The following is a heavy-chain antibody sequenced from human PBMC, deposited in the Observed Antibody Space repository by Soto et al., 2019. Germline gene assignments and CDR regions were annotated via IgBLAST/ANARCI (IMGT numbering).Heavy chain of an antibody. CDR2: IYYSGYT. V-gene: IGHV4-31*03. CDR1: GGSISSGGYY. D-gene: IGHD2-15*01. J-gene: IGHJ4*02. CDR3: ARVLGYCTGGNCYPDY. Sequence: PSETRSLTCTVSGGSISSGGYYWSWIRQHPGKGLEWIGFIYYSGYTYYNPSLKSRVSISVDTSKNQFSLKLSSVTAADTAVYYCARVLGYCTGGNCYPDYWGQGTLVTVSS.